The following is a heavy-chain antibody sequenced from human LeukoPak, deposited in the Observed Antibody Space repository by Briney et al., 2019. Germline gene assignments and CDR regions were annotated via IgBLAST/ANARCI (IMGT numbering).Heavy chain of an antibody. D-gene: IGHD4-11*01. J-gene: IGHJ3*02. CDR2: IYTSGST. CDR1: GGSITSYF. CDR3: AIVYSNYVRDAFDI. Sequence: SETLSLTCTVSGGSITSYFWSWIRQPAGKGLEWIGRIYTSGSTNYNPSLKSRVTMSVDTSKNQFSLKLSSVTAADTAVYYCAIVYSNYVRDAFDIWGQGTMVTVSS. V-gene: IGHV4-4*07.